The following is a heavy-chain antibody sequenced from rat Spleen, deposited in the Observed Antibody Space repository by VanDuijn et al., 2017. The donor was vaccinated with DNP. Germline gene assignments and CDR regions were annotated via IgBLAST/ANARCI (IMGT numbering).Heavy chain of an antibody. D-gene: IGHD1-1*01. CDR3: TRDSGDWYFDF. CDR2: ITNTGDST. V-gene: IGHV5-31*01. Sequence: EVQLVESGGGPVQPGRSLKLSCVASGFIFSNYWMTWIRQAPGKGLEWVASITNTGDSTYYRDSVKGRFTISRDNAKSTLYLQMDSLRSEDTATYYCTRDSGDWYFDFWGPGTMVTVSS. CDR1: GFIFSNYW. J-gene: IGHJ1*01.